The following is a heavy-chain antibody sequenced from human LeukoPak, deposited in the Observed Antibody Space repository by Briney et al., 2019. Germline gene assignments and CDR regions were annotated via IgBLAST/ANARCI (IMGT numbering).Heavy chain of an antibody. CDR3: VRDSGPRVIAAKFAY. CDR1: GYTFTNYG. V-gene: IGHV1-18*01. CDR2: ISAHNGNT. D-gene: IGHD6-13*01. J-gene: IGHJ4*02. Sequence: ASVKVSCKASGYTFTNYGMSWVRQAPGQGLEWMGWISAHNGNTNYAQKFQGRVTMTTDTSPNTAYMELRSLRSDDAAVYYCVRDSGPRVIAAKFAYWGQETLFTVSS.